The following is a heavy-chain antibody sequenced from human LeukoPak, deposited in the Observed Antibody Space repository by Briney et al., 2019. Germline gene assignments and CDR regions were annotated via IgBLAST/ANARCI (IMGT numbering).Heavy chain of an antibody. J-gene: IGHJ6*03. V-gene: IGHV3-9*01. CDR2: ISWNSGSI. CDR1: GFTFDDYA. CDR3: ARDIAVVPAAIDYYYMDV. D-gene: IGHD2-2*01. Sequence: GGSLRLSCAASGFTFDDYAMHWVRQAPGKGLEWVSGISWNSGSIGYADSVKGRFTISRDNAKNSLYLQMNSLRAEDTAVYYCARDIAVVPAAIDYYYMDVWGKGTTVTVSS.